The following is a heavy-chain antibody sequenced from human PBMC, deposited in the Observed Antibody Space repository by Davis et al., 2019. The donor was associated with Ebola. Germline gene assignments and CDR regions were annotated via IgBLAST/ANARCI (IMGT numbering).Heavy chain of an antibody. V-gene: IGHV4-4*07. CDR2: INTSGNT. D-gene: IGHD6-13*01. Sequence: SETLSLTCTVSGGSISSYYWSWIRQPAGKGLEWIGRINTSGNTNYNPSLKSRVTMSVDTSKNQLSLKLSSVTAADTAVYYCARMNSGSWFFDYWGQGILVTVSS. CDR3: ARMNSGSWFFDY. J-gene: IGHJ4*02. CDR1: GGSISSYY.